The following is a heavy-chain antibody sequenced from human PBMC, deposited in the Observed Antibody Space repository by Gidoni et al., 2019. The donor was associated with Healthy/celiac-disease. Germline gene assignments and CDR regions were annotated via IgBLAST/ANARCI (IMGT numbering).Heavy chain of an antibody. CDR3: ARERAGYDFWSGYSTDAFDI. V-gene: IGHV3-7*01. J-gene: IGHJ3*02. D-gene: IGHD3-3*01. CDR1: AFTFSSSW. Sequence: EVQLVESGGGLVQPAGSLRLSCAASAFTFSSSWMSWGRQAPGKGLGWVANIKQDGSEKYYVDSVKGRFTISRDNAKNSLYLQMNSLRAEDTAVYYCARERAGYDFWSGYSTDAFDIWGQGTMVTVSS. CDR2: IKQDGSEK.